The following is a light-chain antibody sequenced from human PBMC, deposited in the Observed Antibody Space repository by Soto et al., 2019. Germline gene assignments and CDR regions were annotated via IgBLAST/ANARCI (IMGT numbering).Light chain of an antibody. CDR3: SSYTRGSTLV. Sequence: QSALTQPASVTGSPGQSITISCTGTSSDVGGYNYVSWYQQHPDKAPKHMIYEVSNRPSGVSNRFSGSKSGNTASLTISGLQSEDEGNYYCSSYTRGSTLVVVGGTKLTVL. J-gene: IGLJ3*02. V-gene: IGLV2-14*01. CDR1: SSDVGGYNY. CDR2: EVS.